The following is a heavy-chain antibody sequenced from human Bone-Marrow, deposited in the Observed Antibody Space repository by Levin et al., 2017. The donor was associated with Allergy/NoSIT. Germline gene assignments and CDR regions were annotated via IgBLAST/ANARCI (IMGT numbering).Heavy chain of an antibody. CDR3: ARDHNDYGDNIGFYNFYGMDV. J-gene: IGHJ6*02. CDR2: ISYSGTKK. CDR1: GFTFSTYA. V-gene: IGHV3-30*04. D-gene: IGHD4-17*01. Sequence: GESLKISCAASGFTFSTYAMHWVRQAPGKGLEWVAVISYSGTKKYYEDSVKGRFTISRDTSKNTLSLQMNSLRAEDTAVYYCARDHNDYGDNIGFYNFYGMDVWGQGTTVTVSS.